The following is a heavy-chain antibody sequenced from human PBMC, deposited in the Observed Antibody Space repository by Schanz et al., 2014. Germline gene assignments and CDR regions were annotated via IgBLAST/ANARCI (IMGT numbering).Heavy chain of an antibody. CDR1: GFTFNTSW. D-gene: IGHD7-27*01. Sequence: EVQLLESGGGLVQPGGSLRLSCAASGFTFNTSWFHWVRQPPGKGLLWVSRVSRDGSETTYVDSVRGRFTISRDTAKNTVYLQMNSLRPEDTAVYYCAKDENWALTDYWGQGTLVTVSS. CDR3: AKDENWALTDY. CDR2: VSRDGSET. J-gene: IGHJ4*02. V-gene: IGHV3-74*01.